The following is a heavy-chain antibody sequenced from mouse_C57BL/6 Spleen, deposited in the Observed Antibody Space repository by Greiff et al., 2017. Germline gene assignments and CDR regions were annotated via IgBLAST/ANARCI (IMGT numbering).Heavy chain of an antibody. J-gene: IGHJ1*03. V-gene: IGHV1-26*01. Sequence: EVQLQQYGPELVKPGASVKISCKASGYTFTDYYMNWVKQSHGKSLEWIGDINPNNGGTSYNQKFKGKATLTVDKSSSTAYMELRSLTSEDSAVYYCARTGDGYYVGYFDVWGTGTTVTVAS. D-gene: IGHD2-3*01. CDR2: INPNNGGT. CDR1: GYTFTDYY. CDR3: ARTGDGYYVGYFDV.